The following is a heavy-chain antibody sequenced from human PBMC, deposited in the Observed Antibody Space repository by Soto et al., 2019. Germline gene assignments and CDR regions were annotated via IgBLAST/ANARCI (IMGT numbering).Heavy chain of an antibody. CDR3: ASYDFWSGYYVY. Sequence: EVQLVESGGGLVQPGRSLRLSCAASGFTFDDYAMPWVRQAPGRGREWVSGISWNSGRIGYADSVKARFTISRDNAKNSLYLQMNSLRAEDTALYYCASYDFWSGYYVYWGQGTLVTVSS. D-gene: IGHD3-3*01. V-gene: IGHV3-9*01. J-gene: IGHJ4*02. CDR1: GFTFDDYA. CDR2: ISWNSGRI.